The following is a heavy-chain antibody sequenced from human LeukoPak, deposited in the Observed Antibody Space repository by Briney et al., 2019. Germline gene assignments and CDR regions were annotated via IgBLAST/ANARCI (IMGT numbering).Heavy chain of an antibody. CDR3: AREGGYSYGFYYYYMDV. J-gene: IGHJ6*03. Sequence: SVKVSCKASGGTFSSYAISWVRQAPGQGLEWMGGIIPIFGTANYAQKFQGRVTITADESTSTAYMELSSLRSEDTAVYYCAREGGYSYGFYYYYMDVWGKGTTVTISS. CDR2: IIPIFGTA. V-gene: IGHV1-69*13. CDR1: GGTFSSYA. D-gene: IGHD5-18*01.